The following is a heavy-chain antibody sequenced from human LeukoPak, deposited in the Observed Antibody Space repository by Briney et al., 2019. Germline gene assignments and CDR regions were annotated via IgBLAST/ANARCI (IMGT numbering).Heavy chain of an antibody. D-gene: IGHD3-10*01. J-gene: IGHJ4*02. CDR1: GFTFSSYS. Sequence: PGGSLRLSCAASGFTFSSYSMNWVRQAPGKGLEWVSYISSSSDIIYYADSVKGRFTISRDSAENSVYLQMNSLRAEDTAVYYCARERPVGNWGQGTLVTVSS. V-gene: IGHV3-48*04. CDR3: ARERPVGN. CDR2: ISSSSDII.